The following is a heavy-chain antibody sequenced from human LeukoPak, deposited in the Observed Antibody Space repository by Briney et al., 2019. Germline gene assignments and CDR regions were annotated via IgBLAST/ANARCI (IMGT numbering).Heavy chain of an antibody. CDR1: GYTLTELS. V-gene: IGHV1-24*01. CDR2: FDPEDGET. CDR3: ATELGYCSSTSCPLGY. J-gene: IGHJ4*02. Sequence: GASVKVSCKVSGYTLTELSMHWVRQAPGEGLEWMGGFDPEDGETIYAQKFQGRVTMTEDTSTDTAYMELSSLRSEDTAVYYCATELGYCSSTSCPLGYWGQGTLVTVPS. D-gene: IGHD2-2*01.